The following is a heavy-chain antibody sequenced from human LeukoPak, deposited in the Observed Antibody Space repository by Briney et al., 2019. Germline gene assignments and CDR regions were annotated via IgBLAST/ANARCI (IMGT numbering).Heavy chain of an antibody. J-gene: IGHJ4*02. CDR3: ARESEGIFDY. CDR1: GFTFSSYA. Sequence: GGSLRLSCAASGFTFSSYAMHWVRQAPGKGLEWVAVISYDGSNKYYADSVKGRFTISRDSSKNTLYLQMNSLRAEDTAVYYCARESEGIFDYWGQGTLVTVSS. CDR2: ISYDGSNK. V-gene: IGHV3-30-3*01.